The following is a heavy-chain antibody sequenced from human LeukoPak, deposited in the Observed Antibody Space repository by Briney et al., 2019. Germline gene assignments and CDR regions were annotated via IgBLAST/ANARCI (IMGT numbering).Heavy chain of an antibody. CDR1: GGSISSYY. CDR3: ARGYYGSGSYTDYYYYYGMDV. J-gene: IGHJ6*02. D-gene: IGHD3-10*01. V-gene: IGHV4-59*01. CDR2: IYYSGST. Sequence: SETLSLTCTVSGGSISSYYWSWIRQPPGKGLEWIGYIYYSGSTNYNPSLKSRVTISVDTSKNQFSLKLSSVTAADTAVYYCARGYYGSGSYTDYYYYYGMDVWGQGTTVTVSS.